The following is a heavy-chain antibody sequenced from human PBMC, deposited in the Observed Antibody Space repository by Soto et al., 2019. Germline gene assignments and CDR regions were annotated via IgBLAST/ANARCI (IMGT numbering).Heavy chain of an antibody. Sequence: GGSLRLSCAASGFNFSSYGMNWVRQAPGKGLEWVSFISSSSTYIYYADSLKGRFTISRDNAKNSLYLQMDSLRAEDTALYYCARYYDFWSGYYFADYWGEGTLVTVSS. D-gene: IGHD3-3*01. CDR2: ISSSSTYI. V-gene: IGHV3-21*03. CDR1: GFNFSSYG. CDR3: ARYYDFWSGYYFADY. J-gene: IGHJ4*02.